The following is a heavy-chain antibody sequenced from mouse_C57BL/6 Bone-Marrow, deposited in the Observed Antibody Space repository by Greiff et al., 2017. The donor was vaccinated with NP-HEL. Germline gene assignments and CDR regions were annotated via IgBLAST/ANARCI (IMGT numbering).Heavy chain of an antibody. J-gene: IGHJ2*01. CDR2: IDPSDSYT. CDR3: ARRGRYFDY. CDR1: GYTFTSYW. Sequence: VKLQQPGAELVMPGASVKLSCKASGYTFTSYWMHWVKQRPGQGLEWIGEIDPSDSYTNYNQKFKGKSTLTVDKSSSTAYMQLSSLTSEDSAVYYCARRGRYFDYWGQGTTLTVSS. V-gene: IGHV1-69*01.